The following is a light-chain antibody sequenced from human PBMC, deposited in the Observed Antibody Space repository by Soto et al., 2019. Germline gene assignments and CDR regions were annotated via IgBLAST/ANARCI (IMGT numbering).Light chain of an antibody. Sequence: QSVLTQPPSVSEAPGQRVAISCSGSNVGNKPVNWYQHLPGKAPKLLLYYDDMLSSGVSDRFSGSKSGTSASLAISGLQYDYEGDYYCAIWDDSVDGWVFGGGTKLTVL. V-gene: IGLV1-36*01. CDR3: AIWDDSVDGWV. CDR1: NVGNKP. J-gene: IGLJ3*02. CDR2: YDD.